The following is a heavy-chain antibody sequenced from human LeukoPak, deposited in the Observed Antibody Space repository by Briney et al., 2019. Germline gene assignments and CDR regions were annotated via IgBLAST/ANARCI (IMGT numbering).Heavy chain of an antibody. Sequence: SETLSLTCTASGGSISSYYWSWIRQPAGKGLEWIGRIYTSGSTNYNPSLKSRVTMSVDTSKNQFSLKLSSVTAADTAVYYCARDWGRKGYSANAWFDPWGQRTLVTVSS. J-gene: IGHJ5*02. V-gene: IGHV4-4*07. D-gene: IGHD6-13*01. CDR2: IYTSGST. CDR3: ARDWGRKGYSANAWFDP. CDR1: GGSISSYY.